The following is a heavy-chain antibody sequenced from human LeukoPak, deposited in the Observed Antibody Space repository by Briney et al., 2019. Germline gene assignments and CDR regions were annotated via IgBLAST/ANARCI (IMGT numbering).Heavy chain of an antibody. Sequence: GASVKVSCKASGYTFTGSYIHWVRQAPGQGLEWMGWINPNGGDTRYVQKFQGRVTMTRDTSISTAYMELIRLRSDDAAVYHCARDTSVNTFDYWGQGTLVTVSS. CDR3: ARDTSVNTFDY. V-gene: IGHV1-2*02. D-gene: IGHD2/OR15-2a*01. CDR1: GYTFTGSY. CDR2: INPNGGDT. J-gene: IGHJ4*02.